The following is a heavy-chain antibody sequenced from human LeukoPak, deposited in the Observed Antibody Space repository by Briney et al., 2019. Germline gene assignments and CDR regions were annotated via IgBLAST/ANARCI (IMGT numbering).Heavy chain of an antibody. V-gene: IGHV3-23*01. J-gene: IGHJ4*02. Sequence: GGSLRLSCAASGFTFSNHPMSWVRQAPGKGLQWVSGFNSGSNSTYYADSVKGRFTISRDNSKNTLYLQMNSLRAEDTAVYYCAKDGFDYYDSSGYSHFHYWGQGTLVTVSP. D-gene: IGHD3-22*01. CDR3: AKDGFDYYDSSGYSHFHY. CDR2: FNSGSNST. CDR1: GFTFSNHP.